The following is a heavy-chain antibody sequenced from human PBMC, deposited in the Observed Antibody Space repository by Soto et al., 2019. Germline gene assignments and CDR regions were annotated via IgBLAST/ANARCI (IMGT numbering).Heavy chain of an antibody. CDR3: AGQTFTIAAASYGRSNWFDP. V-gene: IGHV4-39*01. J-gene: IGHJ5*02. CDR2: IYFTGNT. Sequence: PSETLSLTCTASGGSITSSSHFWGWVRKPPGKGLEWIGTIYFTGNTYYTPSLKSRLTMSIDTSKNEFSLRLNSVTAADTAVYYCAGQTFTIAAASYGRSNWFDPWGPGTLVTVPQ. CDR1: GGSITSSSHF. D-gene: IGHD6-25*01.